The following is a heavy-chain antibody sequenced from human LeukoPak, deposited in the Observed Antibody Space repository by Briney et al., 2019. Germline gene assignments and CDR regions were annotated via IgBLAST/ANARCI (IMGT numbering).Heavy chain of an antibody. CDR1: GLTVSSNY. Sequence: GGSLRLSCVVSGLTVSSNYMSWVRQAPGKGLEWVSVIYSGGTTNYADSVKGRFLVYRDNSKSTLYLQMSSLRAEDTAVYYCASKLTTGYWGQGTLVTVSS. J-gene: IGHJ4*02. CDR2: IYSGGTT. CDR3: ASKLTTGY. V-gene: IGHV3-66*01. D-gene: IGHD4-17*01.